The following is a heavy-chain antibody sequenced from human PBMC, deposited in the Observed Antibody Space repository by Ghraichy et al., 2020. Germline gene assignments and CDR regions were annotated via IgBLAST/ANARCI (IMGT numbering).Heavy chain of an antibody. CDR2: INFTGSTT. CDR3: ARANYDFWSASNYYYGMDV. CDR1: GFTFSNYS. Sequence: ETLSLTCAASGFTFSNYSMNWVRQAPGKGLEWISYINFTGSTTYYADSVKGRFSISRDNAKNSLYLQMNSLRDEDAAVYYCARANYDFWSASNYYYGMDVWGQGTTVTVSS. V-gene: IGHV3-48*02. J-gene: IGHJ6*02. D-gene: IGHD3-3*01.